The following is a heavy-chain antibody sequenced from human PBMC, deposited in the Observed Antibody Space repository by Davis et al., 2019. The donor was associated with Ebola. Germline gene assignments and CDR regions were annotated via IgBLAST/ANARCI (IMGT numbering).Heavy chain of an antibody. CDR3: ARDRMGVLWEAYFDY. Sequence: GESLKISCAASGFTFSSYSMNWVRQAPGKGLEWVSSISSSSSYIYYADSVKGRFTISRDNAKNSLYLQMNSLRAEDTAVYYCARDRMGVLWEAYFDYWGQGTLVTVSS. J-gene: IGHJ4*02. D-gene: IGHD1-26*01. CDR1: GFTFSSYS. V-gene: IGHV3-21*01. CDR2: ISSSSSYI.